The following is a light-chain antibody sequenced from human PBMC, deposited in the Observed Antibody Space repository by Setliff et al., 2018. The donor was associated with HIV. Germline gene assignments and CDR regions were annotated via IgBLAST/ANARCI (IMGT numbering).Light chain of an antibody. Sequence: QSALTQPASVSGSPGQSITISCTGTSSDVSAYKYVSWYQQHPSKAPKLMIYEVTNRPSGVSNRFSGSKSGNTASLTISGLQAEDEADYYCSSYTSSYTYVFGTGTKVTVL. CDR2: EVT. CDR3: SSYTSSYTYV. V-gene: IGLV2-14*01. J-gene: IGLJ1*01. CDR1: SSDVSAYKY.